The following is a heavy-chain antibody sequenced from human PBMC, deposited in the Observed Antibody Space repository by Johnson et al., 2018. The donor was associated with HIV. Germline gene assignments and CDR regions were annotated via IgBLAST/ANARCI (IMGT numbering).Heavy chain of an antibody. CDR3: AKRFGYDNRGDQFDF. CDR2: IRNDGSVT. V-gene: IGHV3-74*01. D-gene: IGHD3-22*01. CDR1: GFDFSSSW. Sequence: VQLVESGGGLVQPGGSLRLSCAASGFDFSSSWMHWVRQAPGKGLVWVSRIRNDGSVTTYADSVKGRFFISSDNSKNALYLQMNSLRAEDTAVYYCAKRFGYDNRGDQFDFWGQGAMVTVSS. J-gene: IGHJ3*01.